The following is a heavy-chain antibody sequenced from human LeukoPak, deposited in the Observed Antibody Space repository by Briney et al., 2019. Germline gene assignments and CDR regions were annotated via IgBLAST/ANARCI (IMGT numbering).Heavy chain of an antibody. CDR3: AKDQFSGSGYAFDY. V-gene: IGHV3-48*01. D-gene: IGHD3-22*01. CDR1: GFTFTIFG. Sequence: GGSLRLSCAASGFTFTIFGFNWVRQAPGKVPEWVSYIDARSGITYYADSVQGRFTISRDNAQESVFLQMNSLRAEDTAVYYCAKDQFSGSGYAFDYWGQGTLVTVSS. CDR2: IDARSGIT. J-gene: IGHJ4*02.